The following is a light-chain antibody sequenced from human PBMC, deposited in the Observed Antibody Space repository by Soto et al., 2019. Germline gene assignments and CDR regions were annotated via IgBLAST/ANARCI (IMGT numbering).Light chain of an antibody. Sequence: DIVMTQSPDSLAVSLGERATINCKSSQSLLYSSNNKNYLAWYQQKPGQPPELLISWASTRESGLPDRFSGNGSGTDFTLTISSLQAEDVAVYYCQQYYSTPLTFGGGTKVEIK. CDR2: WAS. CDR3: QQYYSTPLT. V-gene: IGKV4-1*01. J-gene: IGKJ4*01. CDR1: QSLLYSSNNKNY.